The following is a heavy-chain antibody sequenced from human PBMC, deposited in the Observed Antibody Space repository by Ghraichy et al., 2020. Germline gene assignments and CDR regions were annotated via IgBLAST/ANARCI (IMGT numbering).Heavy chain of an antibody. CDR1: GFTFSSYA. D-gene: IGHD3-3*01. CDR3: ARELRPNAVDV. CDR2: IWYDGSEK. J-gene: IGHJ6*02. Sequence: GESLNISCAASGFTFSSYAMHWVRQAPGKGLEWVAVIWYDGSEKYYSDSVRGRFTISRDNSKNTLYLQMNSPRADDTAMYYCARELRPNAVDVWGQGSTVTVSS. V-gene: IGHV3-33*01.